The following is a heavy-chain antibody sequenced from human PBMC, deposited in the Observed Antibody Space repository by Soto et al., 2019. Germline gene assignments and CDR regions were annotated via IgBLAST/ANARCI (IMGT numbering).Heavy chain of an antibody. CDR2: IFYSGST. V-gene: IGHV4-31*03. Sequence: QVQLQESGPGLVKPSQTLSLTCTVSGGSISSDGYYWSWIRQHPGKGLEWIGYIFYSGSTYYNPSLKSRVAISVYTSKNQFSLKLSSVTAADTAVYYCARAPGDYFDCWGQGTLVTVSS. CDR1: GGSISSDGYY. CDR3: ARAPGDYFDC. J-gene: IGHJ4*02.